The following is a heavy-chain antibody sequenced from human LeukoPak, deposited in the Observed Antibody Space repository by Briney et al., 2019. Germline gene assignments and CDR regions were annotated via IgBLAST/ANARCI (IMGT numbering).Heavy chain of an antibody. CDR2: ISAYNGNT. D-gene: IGHD5-18*01. CDR1: GYTFTNYY. Sequence: ASVKVSCKASGYTFTNYYMHWVRQAPGQGLEWMGWISAYNGNTNYAQKLQGRVTMTTDTSTSTAYMELRSLRSDDTAVYYCARDDWGYSYGYGSRRFDYWGQGTLVTVSS. J-gene: IGHJ4*02. V-gene: IGHV1-18*04. CDR3: ARDDWGYSYGYGSRRFDY.